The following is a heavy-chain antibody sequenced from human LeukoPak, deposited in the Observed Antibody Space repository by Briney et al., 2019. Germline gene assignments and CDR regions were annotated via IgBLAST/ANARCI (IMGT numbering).Heavy chain of an antibody. CDR1: GFTFSSYD. CDR2: IGIGGDT. D-gene: IGHD3-22*01. J-gene: IGHJ4*02. CDR3: ARGVSSGYHVFDY. Sequence: GGSLRLSCAASGFTFSSYDMHWVRQVTGKGLEWVSGIGIGGDTYNLGSVKGRFTISRENAKNSLYLQMNSLRAEDTAVYYCARGVSSGYHVFDYWDQGTLVTVSS. V-gene: IGHV3-13*01.